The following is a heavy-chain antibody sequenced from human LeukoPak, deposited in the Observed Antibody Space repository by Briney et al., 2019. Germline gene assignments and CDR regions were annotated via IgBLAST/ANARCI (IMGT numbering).Heavy chain of an antibody. CDR3: AKDGRVTWGYYYYGMDV. V-gene: IGHV3-9*01. CDR1: GFTFDDYD. J-gene: IGHJ6*01. CDR2: ISWNSGSI. D-gene: IGHD3-10*01. Sequence: GGSLRLSCAASGFTFDDYDMHWVRQAPGKGLEWVSGISWNSGSICYADSVKGRFTISRDNAKNSLYLQMNSLRAEDTALYYCAKDGRVTWGYYYYGMDVWGQGTTVTVSS.